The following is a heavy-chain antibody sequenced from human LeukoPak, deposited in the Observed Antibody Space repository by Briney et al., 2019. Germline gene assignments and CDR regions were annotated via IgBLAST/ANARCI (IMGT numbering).Heavy chain of an antibody. Sequence: ASVKVSCKASGGTFSSYAISWVRQAPGQGLEWMGGIIPIFGTANYAQKFQGRVTITADESTSTAYMELSSLRSEDTAVYYCARDPSSIFGVVLNYYYGMDVWGQGTTVTVSS. D-gene: IGHD3-3*01. V-gene: IGHV1-69*01. CDR3: ARDPSSIFGVVLNYYYGMDV. J-gene: IGHJ6*02. CDR2: IIPIFGTA. CDR1: GGTFSSYA.